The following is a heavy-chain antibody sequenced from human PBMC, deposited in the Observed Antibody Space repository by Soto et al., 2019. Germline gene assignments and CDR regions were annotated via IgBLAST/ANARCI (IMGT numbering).Heavy chain of an antibody. Sequence: SETLSLTCTVAGGSISSYYWSWIRQPPGKGLEWIGYIYYSGSTNYNPSLKSRVTISVDTSKNQFSLKLSSVTAADTAVYYCARHDYYYYYMDVWGNGTTVTVSS. CDR3: ARHDYYYYYMDV. J-gene: IGHJ6*03. V-gene: IGHV4-59*08. CDR1: GGSISSYY. CDR2: IYYSGST.